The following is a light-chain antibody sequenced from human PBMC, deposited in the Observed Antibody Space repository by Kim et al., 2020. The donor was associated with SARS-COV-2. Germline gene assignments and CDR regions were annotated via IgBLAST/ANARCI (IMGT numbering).Light chain of an antibody. Sequence: SPGERVILSCRASQSVSNNLAWYQQRPGQAPRLLICGASTRATDIPVRFTGSGSGTEFTLTISSLRSEDFAVYYCQQYNNWPPWTFGQGTKVDIK. CDR2: GAS. CDR3: QQYNNWPPWT. CDR1: QSVSNN. V-gene: IGKV3-15*01. J-gene: IGKJ1*01.